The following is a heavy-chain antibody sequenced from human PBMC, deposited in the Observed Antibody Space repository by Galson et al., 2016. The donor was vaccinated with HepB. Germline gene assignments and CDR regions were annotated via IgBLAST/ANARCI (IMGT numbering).Heavy chain of an antibody. J-gene: IGHJ4*02. CDR1: GYSFTNYW. CDR3: ASLRSGSLTSDS. CDR2: IDPGDSFT. V-gene: IGHV5-10-1*01. D-gene: IGHD1-26*01. Sequence: SGAEVKKPGESLRISCTGSGYSFTNYWINWVRQMPGKGLEWMGRIDPGDSFTNYSPSFQGHVTISTDKSISTGYLQWSSLKASDTAMYYCASLRSGSLTSDSWGQGTLVTVSS.